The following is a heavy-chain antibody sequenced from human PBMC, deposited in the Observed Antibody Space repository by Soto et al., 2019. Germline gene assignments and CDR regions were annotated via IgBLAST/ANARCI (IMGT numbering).Heavy chain of an antibody. CDR1: GFTFSSYG. D-gene: IGHD3-9*01. CDR2: IWYDGSNK. Sequence: QVQLVESGGGVVQPGRSLRLSCAASGFTFSSYGMHWVRQAPGKGLEWVAVIWYDGSNKYYADSVKGRFTISRDNSKNTLYLQMNSLRAEDTAVYYCARVHNYDILTGYSKALDYWGQGTLVTVSS. CDR3: ARVHNYDILTGYSKALDY. V-gene: IGHV3-33*01. J-gene: IGHJ4*02.